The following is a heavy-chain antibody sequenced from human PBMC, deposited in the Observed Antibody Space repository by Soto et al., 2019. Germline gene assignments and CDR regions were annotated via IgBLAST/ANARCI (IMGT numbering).Heavy chain of an antibody. CDR3: ASLPESTTMTTHY. V-gene: IGHV4-34*01. Sequence: WTWVRQSPGKGLEWIGEINHSGSTNYNPSLESRVTISVDTSKNQFSLNLNSVTAADTAVYYCASLPESTTMTTHYWGQGTLVTVSS. CDR2: INHSGST. D-gene: IGHD4-17*01. J-gene: IGHJ4*02.